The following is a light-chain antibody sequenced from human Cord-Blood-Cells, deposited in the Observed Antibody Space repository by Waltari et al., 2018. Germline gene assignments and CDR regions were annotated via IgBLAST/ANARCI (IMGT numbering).Light chain of an antibody. J-gene: IGKJ4*01. Sequence: AIRITQSPSSLSESTGDRVTITCRASQGISSYLAWYQQKPGKAPKLLIYAASTLQRGVPSRFSGSGSGTDFTLTISCLQSEDFATYYCQQYYSYPLTFGGGTKVEIK. CDR3: QQYYSYPLT. CDR1: QGISSY. CDR2: AAS. V-gene: IGKV1-8*01.